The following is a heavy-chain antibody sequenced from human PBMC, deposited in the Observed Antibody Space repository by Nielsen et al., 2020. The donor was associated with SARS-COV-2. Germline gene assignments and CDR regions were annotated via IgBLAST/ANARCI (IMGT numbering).Heavy chain of an antibody. CDR2: INPNSGGT. V-gene: IGHV1-2*02. CDR3: ARPRRDGYITGY. CDR1: GFTFSSYY. J-gene: IGHJ4*02. D-gene: IGHD5-24*01. Sequence: ASVKVSCKASGFTFSSYYMHWVRQAPGQGLEWMGWINPNSGGTNYAQKFQGRVTMTRDTSISTAYMELSRLRSDDTAVYYCARPRRDGYITGYWGQGTLVTVSS.